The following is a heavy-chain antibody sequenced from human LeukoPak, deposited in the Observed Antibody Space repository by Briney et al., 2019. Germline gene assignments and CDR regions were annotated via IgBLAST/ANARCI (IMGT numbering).Heavy chain of an antibody. D-gene: IGHD6-19*01. CDR3: ARRIAVAGSAFDY. Sequence: GSLRLSCAASGFTFSTYSMSWVRQAPGKGLEWIGSIYYSGSTYYNPSLKSRVTISVDTSKNQFSLKLSSVTAADTAVYYCARRIAVAGSAFDYWGQGTLVTVSS. V-gene: IGHV4-59*05. J-gene: IGHJ4*02. CDR2: IYYSGST. CDR1: GFTFSTYS.